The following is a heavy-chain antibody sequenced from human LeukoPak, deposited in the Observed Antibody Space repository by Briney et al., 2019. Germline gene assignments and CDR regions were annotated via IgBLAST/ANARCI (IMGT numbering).Heavy chain of an antibody. CDR3: AISGSSPHPIDY. CDR1: GYTFTSYY. Sequence: ASVKVSCKASGYTFTSYYMHWVRQAPGQGLEWMGIINPSGGSTSYAQKFQGRVTMTRDMSTGTVYMELSSLRSEDTAVYYCAISGSSPHPIDYWGQGTLVTVSS. D-gene: IGHD6-13*01. CDR2: INPSGGST. V-gene: IGHV1-46*01. J-gene: IGHJ4*02.